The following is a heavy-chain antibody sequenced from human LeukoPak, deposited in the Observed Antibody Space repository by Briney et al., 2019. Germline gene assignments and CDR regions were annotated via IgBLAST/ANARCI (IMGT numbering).Heavy chain of an antibody. V-gene: IGHV3-21*05. CDR2: MRRGSDYK. D-gene: IGHD6-6*01. CDR1: GFTFSSYG. Sequence: GGSLRLSCVASGFTFSSYGMHWVRQTPGKGLQRVSYMRRGSDYKAYEDSVKGRFTISRDNGKNSLYLQMNSLTAEDTAVYYCARELGVSRAFDIWGQGTMVTVSS. CDR3: ARELGVSRAFDI. J-gene: IGHJ3*02.